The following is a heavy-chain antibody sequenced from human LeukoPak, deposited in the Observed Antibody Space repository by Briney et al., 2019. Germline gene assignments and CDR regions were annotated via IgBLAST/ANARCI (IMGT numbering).Heavy chain of an antibody. D-gene: IGHD3-22*01. Sequence: SQTLSLTCAISGDIVSHNSAAWSWIRQSPSRGLEWLGRTYYRSKWYNDYALSVKGRITITPDTSKNQFSLQLNSVTPDDTAVYYCARQKTYYYDSSGYYFDYWGQGTLVTVSS. J-gene: IGHJ4*02. V-gene: IGHV6-1*01. CDR3: ARQKTYYYDSSGYYFDY. CDR1: GDIVSHNSAA. CDR2: TYYRSKWYN.